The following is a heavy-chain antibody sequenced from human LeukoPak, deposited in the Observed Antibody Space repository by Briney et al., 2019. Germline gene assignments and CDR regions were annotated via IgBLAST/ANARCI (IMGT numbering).Heavy chain of an antibody. V-gene: IGHV1-69*01. CDR1: GGTLSDHV. J-gene: IGHJ4*02. D-gene: IGHD3-9*01. CDR2: IIPLKGTS. Sequence: SSVKVSCKASGGTLSDHVISWVRQAPGHGLEWMGGIIPLKGTSKLTQKLQDRATISADESTNTVYMEVRSLRSEDTALYYCATYDVLTGFKYWGQGTLVIVSS. CDR3: ATYDVLTGFKY.